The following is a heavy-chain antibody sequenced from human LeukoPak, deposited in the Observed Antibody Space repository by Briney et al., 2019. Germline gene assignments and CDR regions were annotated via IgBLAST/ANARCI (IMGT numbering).Heavy chain of an antibody. CDR3: AKRIDCSGGSCYSARSFGVNY. J-gene: IGHJ4*02. CDR1: GFTFSSYA. Sequence: PGGSLRLSCAASGFTFSSYAMSWVRQAPGKGLEWVSAISGSGGSTYYADSVKGRFTISRDNSKNTLYLQMNSLRAEDTAVYYCAKRIDCSGGSCYSARSFGVNYWGQGTLVTVSS. V-gene: IGHV3-23*01. CDR2: ISGSGGST. D-gene: IGHD2-15*01.